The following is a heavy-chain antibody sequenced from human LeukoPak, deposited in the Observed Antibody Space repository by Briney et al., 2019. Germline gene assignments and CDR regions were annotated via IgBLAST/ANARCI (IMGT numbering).Heavy chain of an antibody. J-gene: IGHJ4*02. CDR2: IYYSGST. CDR3: VSTVTTGGDY. V-gene: IGHV4-59*12. D-gene: IGHD4-17*01. CDR1: GGSISSYY. Sequence: PSETLSLTCTVSGGSISSYYWSWIRQPPGKGLEWIGYIYYSGSTYYNPSLKSRVTISVDTSKNQFPLKLSSVTAADTAVYYCVSTVTTGGDYWGQGTLVTVSS.